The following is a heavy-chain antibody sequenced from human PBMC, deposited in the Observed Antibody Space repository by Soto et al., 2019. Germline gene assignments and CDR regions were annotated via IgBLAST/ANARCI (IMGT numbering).Heavy chain of an antibody. V-gene: IGHV3-53*01. CDR2: IYTGGMT. CDR1: GFSVSSNY. Sequence: PGGSLRLSCAASGFSVSSNYMSWVRQAPGRGLEWVALIYTGGMTYYADSLRGRFTISRDDSTNTLYLQMNSLRVDDTAVYHCARAQVLRFLEWFPDYWGRGTLVTVSS. CDR3: ARAQVLRFLEWFPDY. J-gene: IGHJ4*02. D-gene: IGHD3-3*01.